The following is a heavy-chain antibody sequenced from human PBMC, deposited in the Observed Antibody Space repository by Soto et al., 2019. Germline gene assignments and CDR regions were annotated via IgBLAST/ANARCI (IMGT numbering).Heavy chain of an antibody. V-gene: IGHV1-69*05. J-gene: IGHJ4*02. Sequence: SVKVSCTASGGTFSSYAISWVRQAPGQGLEWMGGIIPIFGTANYAQKFQGRVTLTRDTSTSTLFLELSGLRPDDTAVYYCARDEAYFYANPNYYFDYWGQGTPVTGSS. CDR3: ARDEAYFYANPNYYFDY. CDR2: IIPIFGTA. D-gene: IGHD3-10*01. CDR1: GGTFSSYA.